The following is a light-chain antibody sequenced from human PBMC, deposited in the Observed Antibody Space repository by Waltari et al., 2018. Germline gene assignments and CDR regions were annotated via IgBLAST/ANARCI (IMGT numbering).Light chain of an antibody. CDR1: GDFNVRTNS. Sequence: QAVLTQPSSLSAPPGASATLTGTLRGDFNVRTNSIYWYQQKPGSPPQYLLRYKSDSDKQQGSGVPSRFSGSKDVSANAGILLISGLQSEDEADYYCMIWHSSAYVFGTGTKVTVL. J-gene: IGLJ1*01. CDR2: YKSDSDK. V-gene: IGLV5-45*02. CDR3: MIWHSSAYV.